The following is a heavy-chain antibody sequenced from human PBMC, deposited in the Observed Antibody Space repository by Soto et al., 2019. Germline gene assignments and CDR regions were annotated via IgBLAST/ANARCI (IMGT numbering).Heavy chain of an antibody. CDR2: IYYSGST. D-gene: IGHD6-6*01. V-gene: IGHV4-31*03. Sequence: PSETLSLTCTVSGGSISSGGYYWSWIRQHPGKGLEWIGYIYYSGSTYYNPSLKSRVTISVDTSKNQFSLKLSSVTAADTAVYYCARVRSSAYNWFDPWGQGTLVTVSS. CDR3: ARVRSSAYNWFDP. CDR1: GGSISSGGYY. J-gene: IGHJ5*02.